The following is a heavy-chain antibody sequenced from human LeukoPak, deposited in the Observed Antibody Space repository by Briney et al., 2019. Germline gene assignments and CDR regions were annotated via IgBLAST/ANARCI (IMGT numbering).Heavy chain of an antibody. CDR2: IYYTGST. CDR3: ARSYDFWSGDSQFDY. V-gene: IGHV4-59*01. Sequence: SETLSLTCAVSGVSITRYYWTWIRQPPGKGLEYIAYIYYTGSTSYNPSLKSRVTMSVDTSKNQFSLKLSSVTAADTAVYYCARSYDFWSGDSQFDYWGQGTLVTVPS. CDR1: GVSITRYY. J-gene: IGHJ4*02. D-gene: IGHD3-3*01.